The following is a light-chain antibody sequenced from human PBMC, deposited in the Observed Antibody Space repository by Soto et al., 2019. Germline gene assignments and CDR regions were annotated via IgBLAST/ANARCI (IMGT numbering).Light chain of an antibody. V-gene: IGLV2-14*03. CDR2: DVT. CDR1: SSDVGAFNY. J-gene: IGLJ1*01. CDR3: SSYTTRNTEA. Sequence: QSVLTQPASVSGSPGQSITISCIGTSSDVGAFNYVSWYQHHPGKAPKLIIYDVTDRPSGVSNRFSASKSGHTASLTISGLQAEDVADYYCSSYTTRNTEAFGTGTKVTVL.